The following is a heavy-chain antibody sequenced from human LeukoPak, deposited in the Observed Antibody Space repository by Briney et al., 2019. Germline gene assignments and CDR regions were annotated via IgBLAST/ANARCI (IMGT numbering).Heavy chain of an antibody. CDR2: ISYDGSNK. Sequence: GGSLRLSCAASGFTFSSYAMHWVRQAPGKGLEWVAVISYDGSNKYYADSVKGRFTISRDNSKNTLYLQMNSLRAEDTAVYYCARSTYSSSSYYFDYWGQGSLVTVSS. J-gene: IGHJ4*02. CDR1: GFTFSSYA. D-gene: IGHD6-13*01. CDR3: ARSTYSSSSYYFDY. V-gene: IGHV3-30*04.